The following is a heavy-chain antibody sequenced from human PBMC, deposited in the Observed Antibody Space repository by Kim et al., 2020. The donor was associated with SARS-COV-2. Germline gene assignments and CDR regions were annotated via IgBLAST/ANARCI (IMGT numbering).Heavy chain of an antibody. D-gene: IGHD1-1*01. CDR3: RRQITETTGDV. CDR1: GYTFTNFY. V-gene: IGHV1-46*01. J-gene: IGHJ4*02. Sequence: ASVKVSCKTSGYTFTNFYMHWVRQAPGRGLEWMGIINSNDGSANSAEKFQGRVAMTRDTSTSTVYLELSSLTSEDTAVYYCRRQITETTGDVWGQGTLVTVS. CDR2: INSNDGSA.